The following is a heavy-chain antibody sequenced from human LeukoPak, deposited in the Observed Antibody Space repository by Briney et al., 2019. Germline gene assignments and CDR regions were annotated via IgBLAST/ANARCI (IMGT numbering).Heavy chain of an antibody. J-gene: IGHJ6*03. CDR3: AKGRGWEASYCYYYMDV. D-gene: IGHD1-26*01. Sequence: PGGSLRLSCAASGFTFSSYGIHWVRQAPGKGLEWVAFIRYDGSNKYYTDSVKGRFTISRDNSKNTLYLQMNSLRAEDTAVYYCAKGRGWEASYCYYYMDVWGKGTTVTISS. CDR1: GFTFSSYG. V-gene: IGHV3-30*02. CDR2: IRYDGSNK.